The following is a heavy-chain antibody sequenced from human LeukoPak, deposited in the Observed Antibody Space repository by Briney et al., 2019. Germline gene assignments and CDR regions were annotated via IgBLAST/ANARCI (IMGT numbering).Heavy chain of an antibody. V-gene: IGHV4-61*08. D-gene: IGHD3-3*01. CDR1: GGSISSGGYS. Sequence: PSETLSLTCTVSGGSISSGGYSWSWIRQPPGKGLEWFGYIYYSGSTNYNPSLKSRVTISVDTSKNQFSLKLSSVTAADTAVYYCARDRGFWSGYYRNWFDPWGQGTLVTVSS. J-gene: IGHJ5*02. CDR2: IYYSGST. CDR3: ARDRGFWSGYYRNWFDP.